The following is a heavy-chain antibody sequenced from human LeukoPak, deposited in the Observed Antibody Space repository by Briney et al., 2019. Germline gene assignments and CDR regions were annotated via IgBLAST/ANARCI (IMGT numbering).Heavy chain of an antibody. V-gene: IGHV1-46*01. CDR2: INPSGGST. D-gene: IGHD3-22*01. Sequence: GASVKVSCKASGYTFTSYYMHWVRQAPGQGLEWMGIINPSGGSTSYAQKFQGRVTMTRDTSTSTVYMELSSLRSEDTAVYYCARDYYDSSGYSYHAFDIWGQGTMVTVSS. CDR3: ARDYYDSSGYSYHAFDI. J-gene: IGHJ3*02. CDR1: GYTFTSYY.